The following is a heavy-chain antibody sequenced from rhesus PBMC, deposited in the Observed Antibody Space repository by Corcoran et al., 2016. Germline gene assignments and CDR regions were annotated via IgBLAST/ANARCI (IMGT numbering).Heavy chain of an antibody. CDR2: IYGSRTIT. J-gene: IGHJ4*01. CDR1: GGSISDSYR. D-gene: IGHD1-20*01. Sequence: QVQLQESGPGVVKPSETLSLTCAVSGGSISDSYRWSWIRQPPGKGLEWIGYIYGSRTITNDNPSLKSRVAISKDTSKNQFSVKLSSVTAADTAVYYCARDGYSWNNAFEDWGQGVLVTVSS. V-gene: IGHV4S10*01. CDR3: ARDGYSWNNAFED.